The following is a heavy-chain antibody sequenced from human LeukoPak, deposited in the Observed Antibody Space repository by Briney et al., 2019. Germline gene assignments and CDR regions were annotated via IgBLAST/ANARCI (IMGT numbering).Heavy chain of an antibody. CDR1: GYTFTSYG. D-gene: IGHD3-22*01. Sequence: GASVKVSCKASGYTFTSYGISWVRQAPGQGLEWMGWISAYNGNTNYAQKLQGRVTMTTDTSTSTAYMELRSLRSDDTAVYYCARFDSSGYYYSYYYYYYMDVWGKGTTATVSS. J-gene: IGHJ6*03. CDR2: ISAYNGNT. CDR3: ARFDSSGYYYSYYYYYYMDV. V-gene: IGHV1-18*01.